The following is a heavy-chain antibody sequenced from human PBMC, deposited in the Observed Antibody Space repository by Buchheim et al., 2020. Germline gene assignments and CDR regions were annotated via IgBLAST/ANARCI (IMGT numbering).Heavy chain of an antibody. J-gene: IGHJ6*02. V-gene: IGHV3-30*18. CDR3: AKQSGYRSPYYYYYGMDV. D-gene: IGHD6-19*01. CDR1: VFTFSSYG. Sequence: QVQLVESGGGVVQPGRSLRLSCAASVFTFSSYGMHWVRQAPGKGLEWVAVISYDGSNKYYADSVKGRFTISRDNSKNTLYLQMNSRRAEDTAVYYCAKQSGYRSPYYYYYGMDVWGQGTT. CDR2: ISYDGSNK.